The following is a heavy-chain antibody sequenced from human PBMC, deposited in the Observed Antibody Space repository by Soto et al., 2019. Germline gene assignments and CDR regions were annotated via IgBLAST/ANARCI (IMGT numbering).Heavy chain of an antibody. V-gene: IGHV2-5*02. Sequence: QITLKESGPTLVKPTQTLTLTCTFSGFSLSTSVVGVVWLRQPPGKALEGLGIIYWDDDKRYRPSLKMRLTITKDTSKNQVVLTMTNMDPVDTGTYYWAHTLVAGTSWFDPWGQGTLVTVSS. J-gene: IGHJ5*02. D-gene: IGHD6-19*01. CDR1: GFSLSTSVVG. CDR3: AHTLVAGTSWFDP. CDR2: IYWDDDK.